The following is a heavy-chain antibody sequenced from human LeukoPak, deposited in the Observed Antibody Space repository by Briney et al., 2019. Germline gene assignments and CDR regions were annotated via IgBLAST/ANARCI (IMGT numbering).Heavy chain of an antibody. CDR1: RGTFNNSA. CDR3: ARVLGEWLENWFDP. Sequence: SVKVSCKTSRGTFNNSAISWVRQAPGQGLEWLGGIMPLFGTAGYAQKCQGRVTITKDESTSTAYMELSSLRSEDTAVYYCARVLGEWLENWFDPWGQGTLVTVSS. J-gene: IGHJ5*02. V-gene: IGHV1-69*05. D-gene: IGHD3-16*01. CDR2: IMPLFGTA.